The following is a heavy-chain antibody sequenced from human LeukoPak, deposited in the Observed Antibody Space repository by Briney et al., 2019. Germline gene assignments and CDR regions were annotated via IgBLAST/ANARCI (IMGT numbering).Heavy chain of an antibody. CDR3: ARDSNLPNVDTVATIGHGAFDI. CDR2: ISYDGSNK. CDR1: GFTFSSYS. Sequence: SGGSLRLSCAASGFTFSSYSLHWVRQAPGKGLQWVAVISYDGSNKYYADSVKGRFSIPRDNSKNTLFLQMNSLRAKDTGVYYCARDSNLPNVDTVATIGHGAFDIWGQGTMVTVSS. D-gene: IGHD5-12*01. V-gene: IGHV3-30*04. J-gene: IGHJ3*02.